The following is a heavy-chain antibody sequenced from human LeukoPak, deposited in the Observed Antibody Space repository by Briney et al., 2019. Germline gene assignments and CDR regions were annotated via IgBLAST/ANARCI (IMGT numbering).Heavy chain of an antibody. Sequence: GGSLRLSCAASGFTFSSYAMHWVRQAPGKGLEWVAVISYDGSNKYYADSVKGRFAISRDNSKNTLYLQMNSLRAEDTAVYYCAKDYYYDSSGYLYWGQGTLVTVSS. CDR2: ISYDGSNK. CDR1: GFTFSSYA. V-gene: IGHV3-30-3*02. CDR3: AKDYYYDSSGYLY. J-gene: IGHJ4*02. D-gene: IGHD3-22*01.